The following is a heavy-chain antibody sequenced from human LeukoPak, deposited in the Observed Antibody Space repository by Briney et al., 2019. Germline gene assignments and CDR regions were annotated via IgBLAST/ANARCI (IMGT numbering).Heavy chain of an antibody. Sequence: GRSLRLSCAASGFTFSAYGMSWARQAPGKGLEWVSSISGSGGTTHYADSVKGRFTISRDNSKSTLFLQMNSLRVADTAVYFCAKDLSTWLSPSPTDYWGQGTLVTVSS. D-gene: IGHD3-9*01. V-gene: IGHV3-23*01. CDR1: GFTFSAYG. CDR2: ISGSGGTT. J-gene: IGHJ4*02. CDR3: AKDLSTWLSPSPTDY.